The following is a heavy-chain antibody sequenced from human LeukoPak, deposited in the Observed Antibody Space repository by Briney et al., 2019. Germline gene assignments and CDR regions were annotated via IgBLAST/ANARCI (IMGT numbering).Heavy chain of an antibody. CDR1: GYTFTGHY. V-gene: IGHV1-2*02. D-gene: IGHD3-16*01. CDR2: INPKNAAT. Sequence: ASVKVSCKASGYTFTGHYIHWVRQAPGQGLEWMGWINPKNAATNYAQKFQGRVTMARDTSTGTVYMEVNALRSDDTAVYYCARTLYIASAPGGFDYWGQGTLVTVSS. CDR3: ARTLYIASAPGGFDY. J-gene: IGHJ4*02.